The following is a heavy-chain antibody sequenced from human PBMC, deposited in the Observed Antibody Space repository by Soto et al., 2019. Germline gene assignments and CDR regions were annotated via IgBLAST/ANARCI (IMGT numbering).Heavy chain of an antibody. V-gene: IGHV1-69*13. CDR2: IIPIFGTA. CDR1: GGTFSSYA. J-gene: IGHJ4*02. CDR3: ARESSGDSSGYYYLY. Sequence: GASVKVSCKASGGTFSSYAISWVRQAPGQGLEWMGGIIPIFGTANYAQKFQGRVTITADESTSTAYMELSSLRSEDTAVYYCARESSGDSSGYYYLYWGQGTLVTVYS. D-gene: IGHD3-22*01.